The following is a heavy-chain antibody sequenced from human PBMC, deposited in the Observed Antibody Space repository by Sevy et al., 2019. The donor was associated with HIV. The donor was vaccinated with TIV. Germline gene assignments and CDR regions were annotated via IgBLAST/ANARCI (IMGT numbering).Heavy chain of an antibody. D-gene: IGHD4-17*01. CDR3: AREKTTVTPFDY. J-gene: IGHJ4*02. CDR1: GGSINSNSYY. V-gene: IGHV4-39*02. CDR2: IYYSGST. Sequence: SETLSLTCTVSGGSINSNSYYWGWIRQPPGKGLEWIGSIYYSGSTYYNPSLKSRVTISVDTSKNQFSLKQSSVTAAETAVYYCAREKTTVTPFDYWGQGTLVTVSS.